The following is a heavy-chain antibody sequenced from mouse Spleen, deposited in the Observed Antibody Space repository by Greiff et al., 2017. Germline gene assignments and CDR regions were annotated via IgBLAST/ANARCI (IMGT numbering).Heavy chain of an antibody. V-gene: IGHV1-53*01. CDR1: GYTFTSYW. J-gene: IGHJ3*01. CDR3: ARVPYGNYLAWFAY. CDR2: INPSNGGT. Sequence: QVQLQQSGTELVKPGASVKLSCKASGYTFTSYWMHWVKQRPGQGLEWIGNINPSNGGTNYNEKFKSKATLTVDKSSSTAYMQLSSLTSEDSAVYYCARVPYGNYLAWFAYWGQGTLVTVSA. D-gene: IGHD2-1*01.